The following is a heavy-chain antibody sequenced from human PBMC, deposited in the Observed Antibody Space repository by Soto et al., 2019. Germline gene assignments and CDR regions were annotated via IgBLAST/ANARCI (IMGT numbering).Heavy chain of an antibody. CDR1: GYTLTEVS. V-gene: IGHV1-24*01. D-gene: IGHD6-13*01. CDR3: ATDGRYSSSFYGMDV. CDR2: FDPEDGET. Sequence: ASVKGSCKVSGYTLTEVSMHWVRQAPGKGLEWMGGFDPEDGETIYAQKFQGRVTMTEDTSTDTAYMELSSLRSEDTAVYYCATDGRYSSSFYGMDVWGQGTTVTVSS. J-gene: IGHJ6*02.